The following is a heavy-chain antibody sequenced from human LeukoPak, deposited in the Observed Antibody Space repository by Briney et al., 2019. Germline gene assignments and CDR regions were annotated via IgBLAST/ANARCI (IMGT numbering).Heavy chain of an antibody. CDR3: ARDHDSGYGDYVFDY. CDR2: ISYDGSKK. V-gene: IGHV3-30*19. Sequence: PGGSLRLSCAASGFTFSSYGMHWVRQAPGKGLEWVAVISYDGSKKYYADSVKGRFTISRDNSKNTLYLQMNSLRAEDTAVYYCARDHDSGYGDYVFDYWGQGTLVTVSS. CDR1: GFTFSSYG. J-gene: IGHJ4*02. D-gene: IGHD4-17*01.